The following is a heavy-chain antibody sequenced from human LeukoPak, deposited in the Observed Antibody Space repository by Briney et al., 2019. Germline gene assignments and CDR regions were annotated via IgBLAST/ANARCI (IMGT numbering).Heavy chain of an antibody. V-gene: IGHV1-46*01. J-gene: IGHJ4*02. Sequence: ASVKVSCKASGGTFSSYAISWVRQAPGQGLEWMGIISPSGGTTSYAEKFQGRVSMTRDTSTSTVYMELSSLRSEDTAVYYCARCARVSSWYCDGFDYWGQGTLLTVSS. CDR3: ARCARVSSWYCDGFDY. CDR2: ISPSGGTT. CDR1: GGTFSSYA. D-gene: IGHD6-13*01.